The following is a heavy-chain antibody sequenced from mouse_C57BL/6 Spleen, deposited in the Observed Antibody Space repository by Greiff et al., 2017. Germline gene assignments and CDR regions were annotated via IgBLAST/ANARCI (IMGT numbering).Heavy chain of an antibody. V-gene: IGHV5-16*01. D-gene: IGHD6-5*01. CDR2: LNYDGSST. CDR1: GFTFSDYY. CDR3: ARVTPIMPMRRYFDV. Sequence: EVQLVESEGGLVQPGSSMKLSCTASGFTFSDYYMAWVRQVPEKGLEWVANLNYDGSSTYYLDSLKSRFIISRDNAKNILYLQMSSLKSEDTATYYCARVTPIMPMRRYFDVWGTGTTVTVSS. J-gene: IGHJ1*03.